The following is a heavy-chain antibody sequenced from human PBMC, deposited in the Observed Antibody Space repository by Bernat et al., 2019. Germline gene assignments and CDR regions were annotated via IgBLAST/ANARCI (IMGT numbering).Heavy chain of an antibody. Sequence: QVQLQESGPGLVKPSGTLSLTCAVSGGSISSSNWWSWVRQPPGKGLEWIGEIYHSGSTNYNPSLKSRVTISVDTSKNQFSLKLSSVTAADTAVYYCARADFWSGSRTVWFDPWGQGTLVTVSS. D-gene: IGHD3-3*01. CDR1: GGSISSSNW. J-gene: IGHJ5*02. V-gene: IGHV4-4*02. CDR3: ARADFWSGSRTVWFDP. CDR2: IYHSGST.